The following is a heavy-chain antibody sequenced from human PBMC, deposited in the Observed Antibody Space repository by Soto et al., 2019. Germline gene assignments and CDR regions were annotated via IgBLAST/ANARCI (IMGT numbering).Heavy chain of an antibody. J-gene: IGHJ3*02. Sequence: SETLSLTCAVYGGSFSGYSWSWIRQPPRKGLEWIGEINHSGSTHSNPSLKSRVTISVDTSKNQFALKLSSVAAADTSVYYCARPGYSYGSDAFDIWGQGTMVTVSS. CDR3: ARPGYSYGSDAFDI. CDR2: INHSGST. CDR1: GGSFSGYS. V-gene: IGHV4-34*01. D-gene: IGHD5-18*01.